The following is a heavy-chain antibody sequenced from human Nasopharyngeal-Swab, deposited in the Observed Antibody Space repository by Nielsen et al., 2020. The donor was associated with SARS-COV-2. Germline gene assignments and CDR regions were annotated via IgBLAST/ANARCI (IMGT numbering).Heavy chain of an antibody. J-gene: IGHJ4*02. CDR1: GFTFSSYE. Sequence: GGSLRLSCAASGFTFSSYEMNWVRQAPGKGLEWVSYISSSGSTIYYADSVKGRFTTSRDNAKNSLYLQMNSLRAEDTAVYYCAREGLNTGTFDYWGQGTLVTVSS. D-gene: IGHD1-1*01. CDR2: ISSSGSTI. CDR3: AREGLNTGTFDY. V-gene: IGHV3-48*03.